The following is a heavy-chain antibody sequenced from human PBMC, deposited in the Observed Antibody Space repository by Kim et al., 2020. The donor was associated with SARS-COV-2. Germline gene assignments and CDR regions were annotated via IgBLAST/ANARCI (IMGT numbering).Heavy chain of an antibody. Sequence: GGSLRLSCAASVFTFSSYAMHWVRQAPGKGLEWVAVITYDGSNKYYADSVKGRFTISRDNSKNTLYLQMNSLRAEDTAVYYCARVTPYGSVSYYFLDIWG. V-gene: IGHV3-30*04. CDR3: ARVTPYGSVSYYFLDI. D-gene: IGHD3-10*01. CDR1: VFTFSSYA. J-gene: IGHJ6*01. CDR2: ITYDGSNK.